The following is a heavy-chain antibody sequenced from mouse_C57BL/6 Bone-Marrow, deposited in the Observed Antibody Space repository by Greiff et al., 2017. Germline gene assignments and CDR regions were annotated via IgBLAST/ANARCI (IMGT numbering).Heavy chain of an antibody. CDR2: IYPRSGNT. V-gene: IGHV1-81*01. J-gene: IGHJ3*01. CDR3: ARPWVFAY. Sequence: QVQLQQSGAELARPWPSVTLSCKASGYTFTSSGIRWGKQRTGQGLEWIGEIYPRSGNTYYNGKFKGKATLTADKSSSTAYMELRSLTSEDSAVYFCARPWVFAYWGQGTLVTVSA. CDR1: GYTFTSSG.